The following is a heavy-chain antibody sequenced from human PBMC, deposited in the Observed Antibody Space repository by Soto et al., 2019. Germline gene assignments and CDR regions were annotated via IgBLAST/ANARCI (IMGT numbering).Heavy chain of an antibody. CDR2: ISGSGGST. D-gene: IGHD3-3*01. J-gene: IGHJ6*02. Sequence: GGSLRLSCAASGFTFSSYAMSWVRQAPGKGLEWVSAISGSGGSTYYADSVKGRFTISRDNSKNTLYLQMNSLRAEDTAVYYCAKVLYYDFWSGPHPSYYYGMDVWGQGTTVTVSS. CDR3: AKVLYYDFWSGPHPSYYYGMDV. V-gene: IGHV3-23*01. CDR1: GFTFSSYA.